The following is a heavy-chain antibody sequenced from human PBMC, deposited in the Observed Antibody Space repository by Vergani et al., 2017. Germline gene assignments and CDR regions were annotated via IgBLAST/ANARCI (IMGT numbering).Heavy chain of an antibody. CDR1: GFTFSNSA. V-gene: IGHV3-23*01. CDR3: ADLYGDDGFSPF. D-gene: IGHD2-21*01. Sequence: EVHLLESGGGLVQSGGSLRLSCAASGFTFSNSAVSWVRQAPGRGLAWVSGIGGDGNTHYPDSVKGRFTISRDNSKNTVYLQINSLRAEDTAFYYCADLYGDDGFSPFWGQGTLVTVSS. J-gene: IGHJ4*02. CDR2: IGGDGNT.